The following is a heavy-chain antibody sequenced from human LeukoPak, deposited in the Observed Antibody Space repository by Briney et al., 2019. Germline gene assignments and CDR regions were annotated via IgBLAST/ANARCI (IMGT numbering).Heavy chain of an antibody. J-gene: IGHJ4*02. Sequence: PGGSLRLSCTASGFAFGDYAMSWVRQAPGKGLEWVGFIRSKAYGGTTEYAASVKGRFTISRDDSKSIAYLRMNSLKTEDTAVYYCTRVKDTAMVNDYWGQGTLVTVSS. CDR1: GFAFGDYA. D-gene: IGHD5-18*01. V-gene: IGHV3-49*04. CDR3: TRVKDTAMVNDY. CDR2: IRSKAYGGTT.